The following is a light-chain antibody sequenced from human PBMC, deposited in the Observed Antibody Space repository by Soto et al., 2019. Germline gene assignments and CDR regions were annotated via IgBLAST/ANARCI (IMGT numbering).Light chain of an antibody. J-gene: IGLJ1*01. CDR2: TTY. CDR3: ASWDDSLSGFV. CDR1: DSNIGSFT. Sequence: QSVLTQPPSASGTPGQRVTISCSGSDSNIGSFTVHWYQQVPGTAPKPLIHTTYQRPSGVPDRFSGSKSGTSGSLAISGLQPEDEAAYYCASWDDSLSGFVFGTGTKVTVL. V-gene: IGLV1-44*01.